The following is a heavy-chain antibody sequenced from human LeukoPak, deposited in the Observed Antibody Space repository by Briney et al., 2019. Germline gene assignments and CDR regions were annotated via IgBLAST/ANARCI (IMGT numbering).Heavy chain of an antibody. V-gene: IGHV3-7*01. CDR2: IKQDGSEK. CDR3: ARLSVYYDFWSGYYYYYYMDV. J-gene: IGHJ6*03. D-gene: IGHD3-3*01. Sequence: GGSLRLSCAASGFTFSSYWMSWVRQAPGKGLEWVANIKQDGSEKYYVDSVKGRFTISRDNAKNSLYLQMNSLRAEDTAVYYCARLSVYYDFWSGYYYYYYMDVWGKGTTVTVSS. CDR1: GFTFSSYW.